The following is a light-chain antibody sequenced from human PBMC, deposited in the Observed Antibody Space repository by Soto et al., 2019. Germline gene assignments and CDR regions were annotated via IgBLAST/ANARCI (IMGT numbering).Light chain of an antibody. J-gene: IGKJ4*01. CDR2: SAS. CDR3: QPYNNWPLT. CDR1: QSVSTN. Sequence: EIVMTQSPATLSVSPGERATLSCRASQSVSTNLVWYQQKPGQAPRLLIYSASTRAAGIPARFSASGSGAEFTLTINSLQSEDFAVYYCQPYNNWPLTFGGGTKVDIK. V-gene: IGKV3-15*01.